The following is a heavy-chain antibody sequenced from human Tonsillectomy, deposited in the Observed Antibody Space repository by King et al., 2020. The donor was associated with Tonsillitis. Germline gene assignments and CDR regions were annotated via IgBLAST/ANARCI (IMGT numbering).Heavy chain of an antibody. CDR2: INPISGGT. CDR1: VYIFTGYY. J-gene: IGHJ4*02. D-gene: IGHD4-11*01. Sequence: QLVQSGAEVKKPGASVKVSCKASVYIFTGYYIHWVRQAPGQGLEWMGWINPISGGTRYAQKFQARATMTRDTSISTAYMELSRLRPDDTAVYYCARGSSDYSNYCFDYWGQGTLVTVSS. CDR3: ARGSSDYSNYCFDY. V-gene: IGHV1-2*02.